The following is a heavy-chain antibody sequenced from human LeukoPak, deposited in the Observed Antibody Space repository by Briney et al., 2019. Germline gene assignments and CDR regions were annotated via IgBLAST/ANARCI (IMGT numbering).Heavy chain of an antibody. J-gene: IGHJ4*02. D-gene: IGHD3-16*01. CDR1: GFTFSSYA. V-gene: IGHV3-48*01. Sequence: GGSLRLSCAASGFTFSSYAMSWVRQAPGKGLEWVSHISSRSGSISYAASVKGRFTISRDDAKNSLYLQMNSLRAEDTAVYYCARISRYGLDYWGQGTLVTVSS. CDR3: ARISRYGLDY. CDR2: ISSRSGSI.